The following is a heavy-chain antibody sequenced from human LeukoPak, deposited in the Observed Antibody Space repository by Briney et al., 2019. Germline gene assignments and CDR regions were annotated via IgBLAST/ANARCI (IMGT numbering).Heavy chain of an antibody. Sequence: ASVKVSCKASGYTFTSYAIRWVRQAPGQGLEWMGWISAYNGNTNYAQKLQGRVTMTTDTSTSTAHMELRSLRSDDTAVYYCARGKQWLELDAFDIWGQGTMVTVSS. CDR2: ISAYNGNT. J-gene: IGHJ3*02. CDR3: ARGKQWLELDAFDI. CDR1: GYTFTSYA. D-gene: IGHD6-19*01. V-gene: IGHV1-18*01.